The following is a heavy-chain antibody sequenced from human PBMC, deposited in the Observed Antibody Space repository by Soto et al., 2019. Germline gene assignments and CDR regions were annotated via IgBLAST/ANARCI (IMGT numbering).Heavy chain of an antibody. D-gene: IGHD3-16*02. CDR1: GGSNDDYY. V-gene: IGHV4-59*01. Sequence: SETLSLTCTVFGGSNDDYYWSWIRQSPGKGLEWIGHISDRGTTDYNPSLKSRVTISVDRSKKQFSLKVTSVTAADTAVYYCARDRWTARANWFDPWGQGTLVTVSS. CDR2: ISDRGTT. CDR3: ARDRWTARANWFDP. J-gene: IGHJ5*02.